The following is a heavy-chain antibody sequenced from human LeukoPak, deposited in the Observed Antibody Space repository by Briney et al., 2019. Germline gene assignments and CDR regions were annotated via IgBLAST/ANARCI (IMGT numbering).Heavy chain of an antibody. Sequence: ASVKVSYKASGGTFNSYSITWVRQAPGQGLEWMGGIIPIFGTANYAQKFQGRVTITADESTSTAYMEVSSLRSEDTAVYYCARGDYASGSYYNENYFDYWGQGTLVTVSS. J-gene: IGHJ4*02. D-gene: IGHD3-10*01. CDR3: ARGDYASGSYYNENYFDY. CDR1: GGTFNSYS. V-gene: IGHV1-69*01. CDR2: IIPIFGTA.